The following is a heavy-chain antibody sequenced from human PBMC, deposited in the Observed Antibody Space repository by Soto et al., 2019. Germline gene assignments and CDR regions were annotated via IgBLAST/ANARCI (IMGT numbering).Heavy chain of an antibody. CDR2: IYYSGTA. D-gene: IGHD4-17*01. Sequence: SETLSLTCSVSGGSISSSTYYWGWVRQPPGKGLEWIGSIYYSGTAHYTPSLKSRLTISVDTSKNQFSLNLSAVTAADTAVYYCARRATTVTYDTFDIWGQGTMVTVSS. J-gene: IGHJ3*02. CDR3: ARRATTVTYDTFDI. V-gene: IGHV4-39*01. CDR1: GGSISSSTYY.